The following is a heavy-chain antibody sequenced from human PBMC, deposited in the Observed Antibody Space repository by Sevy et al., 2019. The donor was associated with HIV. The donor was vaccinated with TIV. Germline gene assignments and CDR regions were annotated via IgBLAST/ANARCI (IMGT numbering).Heavy chain of an antibody. J-gene: IGHJ4*02. CDR1: GYTLTELS. V-gene: IGHV1-24*01. CDR2: FDPEDGET. D-gene: IGHD3-22*01. CDR3: ATTKDYYDSSGCPFDY. Sequence: ASVKVSCKVSGYTLTELSRHWVRQAPGKGLEWMGSFDPEDGETIYAQTFQGRVTMTEDTSADTAYMELSSLRSEDTAVYFCATTKDYYDSSGCPFDYWGQGTLVTVSS.